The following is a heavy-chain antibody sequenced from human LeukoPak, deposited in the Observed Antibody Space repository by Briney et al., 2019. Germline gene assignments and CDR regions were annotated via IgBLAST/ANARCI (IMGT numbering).Heavy chain of an antibody. Sequence: PSETLSLTCTVSGGSISSGGYYWSWIRQHPGKGLEWIGYIYYSGSTNYNPSLKSRVTISVDTSKNQFSLKLSSVTAADTAVYYCARITLAVAGRAWWYYGMDVWGQGTTVTVSS. V-gene: IGHV4-31*03. D-gene: IGHD6-19*01. CDR3: ARITLAVAGRAWWYYGMDV. CDR1: GGSISSGGYY. J-gene: IGHJ6*02. CDR2: IYYSGST.